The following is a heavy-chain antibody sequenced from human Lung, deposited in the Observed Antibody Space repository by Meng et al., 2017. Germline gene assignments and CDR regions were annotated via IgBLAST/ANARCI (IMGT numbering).Heavy chain of an antibody. CDR3: ARGGVTTDD. V-gene: IGHV3-74*01. D-gene: IGHD4-17*01. Sequence: DVAPVGPGVCLVPPGCSLGSSVALSVFSFTTHWMPWVRQAPGTGLVRVSRITGDGISTIYADSVQGRFTMSRDNAKNTLSLQMNSLRAEDTAVYYCARGGVTTDDWGQGTLVTVSS. CDR2: ITGDGIST. CDR1: VFSFTTHW. J-gene: IGHJ4*02.